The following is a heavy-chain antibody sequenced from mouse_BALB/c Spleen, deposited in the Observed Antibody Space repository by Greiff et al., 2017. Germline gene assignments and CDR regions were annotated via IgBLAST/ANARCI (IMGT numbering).Heavy chain of an antibody. J-gene: IGHJ2*01. CDR2: IYPGDGDT. CDR3: LYDLDD. D-gene: IGHD2-14*01. V-gene: IGHV1-82*01. CDR1: GYAFSRSW. Sequence: QVQLQQSGPELVKPGASVKISCKASGYAFSRSWMNWVKQRPGQGLEWIGRIYPGDGDTNYNGKFKGKATLTADKSSSTAYMQLSSLTSVDSAVYFCLYDLDDWGQGTTLTVSS.